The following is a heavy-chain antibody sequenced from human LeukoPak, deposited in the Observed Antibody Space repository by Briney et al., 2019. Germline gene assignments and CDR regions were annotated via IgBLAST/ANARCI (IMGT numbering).Heavy chain of an antibody. V-gene: IGHV3-21*04. Sequence: GGSLRLSCAASGFTFSSYSMNWVRQAPGKGLEWVSSISSSSSYIYYADSVKGRFTISRDNAKNSLYLQMNSLSAEDTAVYYCAKGHSGSYSPLFHYWGQGTLVTVSS. CDR1: GFTFSSYS. CDR3: AKGHSGSYSPLFHY. CDR2: ISSSSSYI. J-gene: IGHJ4*02. D-gene: IGHD3-10*01.